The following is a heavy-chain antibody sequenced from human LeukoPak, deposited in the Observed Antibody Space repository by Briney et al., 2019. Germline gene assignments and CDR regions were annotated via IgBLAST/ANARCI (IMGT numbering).Heavy chain of an antibody. CDR3: ARDDMVRGVIDYYYGMDV. J-gene: IGHJ6*02. D-gene: IGHD3-10*01. Sequence: SETLSLTCTVSGGSISRYYRSWIRQPAGKGLEWIGRIYTSGSTNYNPSLKSRVTMSVDTSKNQFSLKLSSVTAADTAVYYCARDDMVRGVIDYYYGMDVWGQGTTVTVSS. V-gene: IGHV4-4*07. CDR2: IYTSGST. CDR1: GGSISRYY.